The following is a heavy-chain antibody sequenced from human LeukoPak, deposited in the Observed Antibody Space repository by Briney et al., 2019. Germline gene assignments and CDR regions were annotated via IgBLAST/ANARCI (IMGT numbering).Heavy chain of an antibody. V-gene: IGHV1-3*01. Sequence: ASVKVSCKASGYTFTSYAMHWVRQAPGQRLEWMGWINAGNGNTKYSQKFQGRVTMTEDTSTDTAYMELSSLRSEDTAVYYCATEGGGSYPGYWGQGTLVTVSS. CDR2: INAGNGNT. D-gene: IGHD1-26*01. J-gene: IGHJ4*02. CDR1: GYTFTSYA. CDR3: ATEGGGSYPGY.